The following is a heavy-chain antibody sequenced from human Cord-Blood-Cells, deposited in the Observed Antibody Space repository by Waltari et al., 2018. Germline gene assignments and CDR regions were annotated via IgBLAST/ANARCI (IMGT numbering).Heavy chain of an antibody. CDR1: GGSISSGGYY. CDR2: IYYSGST. D-gene: IGHD3-22*01. J-gene: IGHJ5*02. V-gene: IGHV4-31*03. CDR3: ARDDSKSKKGWFDP. Sequence: QVQLQESGPGLVKPSRTLSLTCTVSGGSISSGGYYWSWIRQHPGKGLEWIGYIYYSGSTYYNPSLKSRVTISVDTSKNQFSLKLSSVTAADTVVYYCARDDSKSKKGWFDPWGQGTLVTISS.